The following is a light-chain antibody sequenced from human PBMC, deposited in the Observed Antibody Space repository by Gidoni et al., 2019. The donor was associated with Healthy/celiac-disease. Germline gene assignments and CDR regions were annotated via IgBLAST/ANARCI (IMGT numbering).Light chain of an antibody. V-gene: IGKV1-5*03. J-gene: IGKJ2*01. CDR2: KAS. Sequence: DIQMTQSPSTLSASVGDRVTITCRASQSISSWLAWCKQKPVKAPKLLIYKASSLESGVPSRFSGSGSGTEFSLTISSLQPDDFATYYCQQYNSYPYTFGQGTKLEIK. CDR3: QQYNSYPYT. CDR1: QSISSW.